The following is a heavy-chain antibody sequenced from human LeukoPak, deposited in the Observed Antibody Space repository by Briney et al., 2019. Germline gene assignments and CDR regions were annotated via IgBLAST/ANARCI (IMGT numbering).Heavy chain of an antibody. Sequence: PSETLSLTCTVSGGSISSYYWSWIRQPPGKGLEWIGYMYYNERTNYNPSLKSRVTISVDTSKNQFSLKLSSVTAADTAVYYCARRRIAAAGTFSYWGQGTLVTVSS. CDR2: MYYNERT. CDR1: GGSISSYY. CDR3: ARRRIAAAGTFSY. V-gene: IGHV4-59*12. J-gene: IGHJ4*02. D-gene: IGHD6-13*01.